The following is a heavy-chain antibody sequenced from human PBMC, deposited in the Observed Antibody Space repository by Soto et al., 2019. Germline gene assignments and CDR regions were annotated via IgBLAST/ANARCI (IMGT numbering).Heavy chain of an antibody. CDR3: ARTIALVDFWSGYGLWFDP. Sequence: GASVKVSCKASGYTFTSYYMHWVRQAPGQGLEWMGIINPSGGSTSYAQKFQGRVTMTRDTSTSTVYMELSSLRSEDTAVYYCARTIALVDFWSGYGLWFDPWGQGTLVTVSS. D-gene: IGHD3-3*01. CDR1: GYTFTSYY. J-gene: IGHJ5*02. CDR2: INPSGGST. V-gene: IGHV1-46*03.